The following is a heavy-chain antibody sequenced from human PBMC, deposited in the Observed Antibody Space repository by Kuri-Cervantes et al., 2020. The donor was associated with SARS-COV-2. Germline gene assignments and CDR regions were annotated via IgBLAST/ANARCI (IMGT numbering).Heavy chain of an antibody. V-gene: IGHV3-23*01. Sequence: GESLKISCAASGFTFSAYAMSWVRQAPGKGLEWVSGISGSGANTYYADSVKGRFTISRDNSRNTVYLQMTNLRIGDTAIYFCAKDSLSLGGSYDYWGPGTLVTVSS. CDR1: GFTFSAYA. J-gene: IGHJ4*02. CDR2: ISGSGANT. D-gene: IGHD1-26*01. CDR3: AKDSLSLGGSYDY.